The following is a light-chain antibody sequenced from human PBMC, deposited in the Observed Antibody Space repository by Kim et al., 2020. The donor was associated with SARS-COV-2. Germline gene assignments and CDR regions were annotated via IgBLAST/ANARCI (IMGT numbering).Light chain of an antibody. CDR3: ASYTSSNSVV. CDR2: DVS. V-gene: IGLV2-14*04. Sequence: QSNTISCTGTSSGVGGYNYVSWYQQQQGKAPKLMIHDVSKRPSGVSDRFSGSKSGNTASLTISGRQAEDEADYYCASYTSSNSVVFGGGTKLTVL. J-gene: IGLJ2*01. CDR1: SSGVGGYNY.